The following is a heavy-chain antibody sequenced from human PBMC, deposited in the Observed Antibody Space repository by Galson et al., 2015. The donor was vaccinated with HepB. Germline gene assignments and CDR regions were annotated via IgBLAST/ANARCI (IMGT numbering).Heavy chain of an antibody. V-gene: IGHV3-30*18. CDR2: ISYDGSNK. CDR1: GFTFSSYG. CDR3: AKDGEYGSGSYLSDY. D-gene: IGHD3-10*01. Sequence: SLRLSCAASGFTFSSYGMHWVRQAPGKGLEWVAVISYDGSNKYYADSVKGRFTISRDNSKNTLYLQMNSLSAEDTAVYYCAKDGEYGSGSYLSDYWGQGTLVTVSS. J-gene: IGHJ4*01.